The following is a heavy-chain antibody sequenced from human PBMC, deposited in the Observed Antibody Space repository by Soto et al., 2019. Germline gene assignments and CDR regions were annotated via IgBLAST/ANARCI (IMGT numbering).Heavy chain of an antibody. Sequence: KASETLSLTCTVSGGSISSGDYYWSWIRQPPGKGLEWIGYIYYSGSTYYNPSLKSRVTISVDTSKNQFSLKLSSVTAADTAVYYCARALGPLDVADYWGQGTLVTVSS. D-gene: IGHD3-3*01. J-gene: IGHJ4*02. V-gene: IGHV4-30-4*01. CDR2: IYYSGST. CDR1: GGSISSGDYY. CDR3: ARALGPLDVADY.